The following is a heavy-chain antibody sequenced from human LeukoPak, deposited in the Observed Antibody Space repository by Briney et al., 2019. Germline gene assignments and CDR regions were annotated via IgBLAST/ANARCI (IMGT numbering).Heavy chain of an antibody. J-gene: IGHJ4*02. V-gene: IGHV3-74*01. CDR2: INTDGSIT. CDR3: ARDRGPRTGFMVREAYDY. Sequence: PGGSLRLSCAASGFTFSDYWIHWVRQAPGKGLVWVSRINTDGSITNYADSVKGRFSISRDNAKNTLYLQMSSLRAEGTAVYYCARDRGPRTGFMVREAYDYWGQGTLVTVSS. D-gene: IGHD3-10*01. CDR1: GFTFSDYW.